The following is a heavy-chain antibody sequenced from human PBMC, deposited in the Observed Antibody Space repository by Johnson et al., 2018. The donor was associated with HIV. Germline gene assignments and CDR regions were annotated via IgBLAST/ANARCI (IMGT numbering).Heavy chain of an antibody. Sequence: VQLVESGGGLVQPGGSLRLSCAASGFIFSSYWMNWVRQAPGKGLEWVSGISGSGGSTYYADSVKGRFTISRDNSKNTLYLQMNSLRAEDTAVYYCSGDSSGYYYYDALDIWGQGTMVTVSS. V-gene: IGHV3-23*04. J-gene: IGHJ3*02. CDR1: GFIFSSYW. CDR3: SGDSSGYYYYDALDI. CDR2: ISGSGGST. D-gene: IGHD3-22*01.